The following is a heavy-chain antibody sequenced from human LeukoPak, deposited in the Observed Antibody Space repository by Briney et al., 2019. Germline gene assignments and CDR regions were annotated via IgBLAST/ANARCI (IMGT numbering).Heavy chain of an antibody. CDR2: ISGSDVST. D-gene: IGHD3-9*01. CDR3: ARTRVLRYFDWLLFDS. CDR1: GFTFSSYA. V-gene: IGHV3-23*01. Sequence: GGSLRLSCAASGFTFSSYAMGWVRQAPGKGLEWVSAISGSDVSTHYADSVKGRFTISRDNSKSTLYLQMNSLRAEDTAVYYCARTRVLRYFDWLLFDSWGQGTLVTVSS. J-gene: IGHJ4*02.